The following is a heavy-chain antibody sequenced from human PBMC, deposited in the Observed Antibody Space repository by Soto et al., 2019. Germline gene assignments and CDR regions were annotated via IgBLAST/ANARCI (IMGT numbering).Heavy chain of an antibody. V-gene: IGHV3-15*07. CDR1: GFTFSNAW. CDR2: IKSKTDGGTT. J-gene: IGHJ6*02. CDR3: TTDGTYDFWSGYHYYYYYGMDV. D-gene: IGHD3-3*01. Sequence: GGSLRLSCAASGFTFSNAWMNWVRQAPGKGLEWVGRIKSKTDGGTTDYAAPVKGRFTISRDDSKNTLYLQMNSLKTEDTAVYYCTTDGTYDFWSGYHYYYYYGMDVWGQGTTVTVSS.